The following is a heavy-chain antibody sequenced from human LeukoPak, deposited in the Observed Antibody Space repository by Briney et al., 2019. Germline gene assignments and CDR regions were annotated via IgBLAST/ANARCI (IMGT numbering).Heavy chain of an antibody. CDR2: LFYSGST. V-gene: IGHV4-59*01. D-gene: IGHD3-10*01. J-gene: IGHJ4*02. CDR3: ATVAVIRGVTYFDY. CDR1: GGSISSYY. Sequence: SETLSLTCTVSGGSISSYYWSWIRHPPGKGVEWVAYLFYSGSTDYNHSLESRVTISVDTSKNQFSLKLRSVTAADTAVYYCATVAVIRGVTYFDYWGQGTLVTVSS.